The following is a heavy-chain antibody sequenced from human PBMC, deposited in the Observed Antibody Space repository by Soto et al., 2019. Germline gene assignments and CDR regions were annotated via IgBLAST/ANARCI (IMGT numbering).Heavy chain of an antibody. Sequence: GASVKVSCKASGYTFTTHGISWVRQAPGQGLEWMGWISPYNGDTGYAQKFQGRVTMTRDISIATAYMELSSLRSDDTAIYYCARMATFGSLNWFDPWGQGTLVTVSS. J-gene: IGHJ5*02. CDR2: ISPYNGDT. D-gene: IGHD3-16*01. CDR1: GYTFTTHG. V-gene: IGHV1-18*04. CDR3: ARMATFGSLNWFDP.